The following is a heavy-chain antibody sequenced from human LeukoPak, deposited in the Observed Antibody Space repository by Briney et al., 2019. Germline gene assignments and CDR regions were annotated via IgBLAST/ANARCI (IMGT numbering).Heavy chain of an antibody. Sequence: KASETLSLTCDVSGGSISSGGYSWSWIWQPPGKGLEWIGYIYHSGSTYYNPSLKSRVTISVDRSKNQFSLKLSSVTAADTAVYYCARGVVTAIVDYFDYWGQGTLVTVSS. CDR3: ARGVVTAIVDYFDY. D-gene: IGHD2-21*02. V-gene: IGHV4-30-2*01. CDR1: GGSISSGGYS. J-gene: IGHJ4*02. CDR2: IYHSGST.